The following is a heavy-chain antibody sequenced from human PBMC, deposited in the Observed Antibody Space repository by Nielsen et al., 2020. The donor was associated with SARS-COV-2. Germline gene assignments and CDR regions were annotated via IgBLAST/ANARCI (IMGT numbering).Heavy chain of an antibody. V-gene: IGHV3-23*01. CDR2: VSASGGST. J-gene: IGHJ3*01. CDR1: GFTFNIYA. CDR3: AKDGVVRGDALDL. D-gene: IGHD3-10*01. Sequence: GESLKISCAASGFTFNIYAMAWVRRAPGRGLQWVTGVSASGGSTYYTDSVKGRFSISRDNSKNTLLLQMPSLRVEDTAVYYCAKDGVVRGDALDLWGQGTMVTVSS.